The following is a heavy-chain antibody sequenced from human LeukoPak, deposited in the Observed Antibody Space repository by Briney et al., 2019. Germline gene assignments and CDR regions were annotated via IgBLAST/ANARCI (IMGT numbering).Heavy chain of an antibody. Sequence: PGRSLRLSCAASGFTFSSYAMHWVRQAPGKGLEWVAVISYDGSNKYYADSVKGRFTISRDNSKNTLYLQMNSLRAEDTAVYYCARGHGDFGDYPFDYWGQGTLVTVSS. V-gene: IGHV3-30-3*01. CDR2: ISYDGSNK. J-gene: IGHJ4*02. CDR3: ARGHGDFGDYPFDY. D-gene: IGHD4-17*01. CDR1: GFTFSSYA.